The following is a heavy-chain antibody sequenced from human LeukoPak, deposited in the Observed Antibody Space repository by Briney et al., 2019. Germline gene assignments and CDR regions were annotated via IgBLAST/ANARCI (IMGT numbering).Heavy chain of an antibody. Sequence: ASVKVSCKASGYTFTSYGISWVRQAPGQGLEWMGWISAYNGNTNYAQKLQGRVTMTTDTSTSTAYMELRSLRSDDTAVYYCARVVGVVPAANWFDPWGQGTLVTVSS. J-gene: IGHJ5*02. V-gene: IGHV1-18*01. D-gene: IGHD2-2*01. CDR3: ARVVGVVPAANWFDP. CDR1: GYTFTSYG. CDR2: ISAYNGNT.